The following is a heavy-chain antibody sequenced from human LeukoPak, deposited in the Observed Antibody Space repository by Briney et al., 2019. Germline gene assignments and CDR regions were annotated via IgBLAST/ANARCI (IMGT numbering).Heavy chain of an antibody. CDR1: EFPFSGYT. D-gene: IGHD3-10*01. CDR2: ITGCRSII. CDR3: ARGRHYGSGNYYNDY. J-gene: IGHJ4*02. V-gene: IGHV3-48*02. Sequence: GGSLRLSCAASEFPFSGYTMNWVRQAPGKGVEWVSLITGCRSIIFYADSVKGRFTICRDNAKNVLYLQMNSLRDDDTAVYYCARGRHYGSGNYYNDYWGQGTLVTVSS.